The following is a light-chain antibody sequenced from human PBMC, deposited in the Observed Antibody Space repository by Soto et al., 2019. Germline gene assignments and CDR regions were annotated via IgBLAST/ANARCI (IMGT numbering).Light chain of an antibody. J-gene: IGKJ5*01. CDR2: GAS. CDR3: QQYGSSPRT. CDR1: QSVSEY. Sequence: EVVMTQSPATLSVSPGERATLSCRASQSVSEYLAWYQQKPGQAPRLLIYGASSRATGIPDRFSGSGSGTDFTLTISRLEPEDFAVYYCQQYGSSPRTFGQGTRLEIK. V-gene: IGKV3-20*01.